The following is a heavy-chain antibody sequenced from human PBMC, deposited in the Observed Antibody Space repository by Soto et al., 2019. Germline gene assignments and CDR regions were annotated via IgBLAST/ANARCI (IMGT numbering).Heavy chain of an antibody. CDR2: LDPEDGDT. CDR3: ATGMEMATRDAFDI. D-gene: IGHD5-12*01. V-gene: IGHV1-24*01. J-gene: IGHJ3*02. Sequence: QVQLVQSGAEVKKPGASVKVSCKVSGYTLTELSMHWVRQAPGKGLEWMGGLDPEDGDTIYAQKFQGRVTMTEDTSTDTAYMELSSLRSEDTAVYYYATGMEMATRDAFDIWGKGTMVTVSS. CDR1: GYTLTELS.